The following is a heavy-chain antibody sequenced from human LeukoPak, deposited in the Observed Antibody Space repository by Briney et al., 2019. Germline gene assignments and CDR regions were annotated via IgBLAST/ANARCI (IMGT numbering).Heavy chain of an antibody. Sequence: GGSLRLSCAASGFTFSSYEMNWVRQAPGKGLEWVSYISSSGNRSYHADSVKGRFTISRDNAKNSLYLQTNSLRAEDTAVYYCARHLYDILTGQIRHIDSWGQGTLVTVSS. CDR2: ISSSGNRS. J-gene: IGHJ4*02. CDR1: GFTFSSYE. V-gene: IGHV3-48*03. CDR3: ARHLYDILTGQIRHIDS. D-gene: IGHD3-9*01.